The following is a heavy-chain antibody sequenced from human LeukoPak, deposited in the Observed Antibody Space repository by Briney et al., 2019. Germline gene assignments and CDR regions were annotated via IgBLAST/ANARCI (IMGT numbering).Heavy chain of an antibody. CDR2: ISGSGGST. CDR3: AKVLPRAYYYDSSGSYYFDY. CDR1: GFTFSSYA. D-gene: IGHD3-22*01. V-gene: IGHV3-23*01. Sequence: GGSLRLSCAASGFTFSSYAMSWVRQAPGKGLEWVSAISGSGGSTYYADSVEGRFTISRDNSKNTLYLQMNSLRAEDTAVYYCAKVLPRAYYYDSSGSYYFDYWGQGTLVTVSS. J-gene: IGHJ4*02.